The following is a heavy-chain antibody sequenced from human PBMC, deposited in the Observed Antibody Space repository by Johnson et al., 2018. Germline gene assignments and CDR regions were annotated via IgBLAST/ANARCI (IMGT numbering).Heavy chain of an antibody. CDR3: AGGQSRPMASSPYYYMDV. V-gene: IGHV4-59*01. CDR1: GGSISSYY. CDR2: TYYSGST. J-gene: IGHJ6*03. D-gene: IGHD5-24*01. Sequence: QVQLQESGPGLVKPSETLSLTCTVSGGSISSYYWSWIRQPPGKGLEWIGYTYYSGSTNYNPSLKSRVTISVDTSKHQFSLKLSSVTAADTAVYYCAGGQSRPMASSPYYYMDVWGKGTTVTVSS.